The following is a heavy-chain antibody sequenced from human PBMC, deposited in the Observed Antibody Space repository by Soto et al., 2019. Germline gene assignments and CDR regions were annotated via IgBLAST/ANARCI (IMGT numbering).Heavy chain of an antibody. CDR1: GGTFRSYS. J-gene: IGHJ6*02. D-gene: IGHD3-22*01. CDR3: ARPARGGYSSYHHYSFALDV. Sequence: SVKVSCKASGGTFRSYSISWVRQAPGQGLEWMGGIIPIFDITNYAQKFQGSVTITADESTSTAYMELSSLGSDDTAVYYCARPARGGYSSYHHYSFALDVWGQGTTVTVSS. V-gene: IGHV1-69*13. CDR2: IIPIFDIT.